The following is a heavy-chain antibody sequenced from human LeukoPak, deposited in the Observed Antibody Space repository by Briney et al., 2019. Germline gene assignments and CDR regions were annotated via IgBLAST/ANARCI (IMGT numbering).Heavy chain of an antibody. J-gene: IGHJ3*02. CDR1: GFTFSSYG. D-gene: IGHD3-10*01. CDR3: ARDGRHYYGSGNYYSKDAFDI. Sequence: PGGTLRLSCAASGFTFSSYGMNWVRQAPGKGLEWVSSISSSSSYIYYADSVKGRFTISRDNAKNSLYLQMNSLRAEDTAVYYCARDGRHYYGSGNYYSKDAFDIWGQGTMVTVSS. V-gene: IGHV3-21*01. CDR2: ISSSSSYI.